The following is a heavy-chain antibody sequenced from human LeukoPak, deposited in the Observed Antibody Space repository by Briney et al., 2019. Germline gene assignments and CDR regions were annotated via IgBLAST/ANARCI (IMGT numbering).Heavy chain of an antibody. J-gene: IGHJ4*02. CDR2: ISRSGSTI. D-gene: IGHD5-18*01. CDR3: ASDLAMVHFDY. Sequence: GRSLRLSCAASGFTFSSYEMSWVRQAPGKGLEWVSYISRSGSTIYYADSVKGRFTISRDNAKNSLYLQMNSLRGKDTAVYYCASDLAMVHFDYWGQGTLVTVSS. CDR1: GFTFSSYE. V-gene: IGHV3-48*03.